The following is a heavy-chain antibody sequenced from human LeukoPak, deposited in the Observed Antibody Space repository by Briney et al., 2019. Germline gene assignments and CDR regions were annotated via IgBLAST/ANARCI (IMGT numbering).Heavy chain of an antibody. D-gene: IGHD5-24*01. V-gene: IGHV3-7*01. CDR3: ARAREGYTYDSTYYYYMDV. Sequence: GGSLRLSCAASGFTFSSYWMTWVRQAPGKGLEWVANIKHDGSEKYYVDSLKGRFTISRINAKNSLYLQLNTLGAEDTAIYYCARAREGYTYDSTYYYYMDVWGKGTTVTVSS. CDR2: IKHDGSEK. CDR1: GFTFSSYW. J-gene: IGHJ6*03.